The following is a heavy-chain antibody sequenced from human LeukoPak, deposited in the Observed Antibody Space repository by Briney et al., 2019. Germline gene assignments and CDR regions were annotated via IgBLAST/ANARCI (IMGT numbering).Heavy chain of an antibody. CDR2: IYYSGST. D-gene: IGHD6-19*01. CDR3: ARDCVAGRGDDDY. V-gene: IGHV4-39*07. CDR1: GGSISSSSYY. Sequence: KASETLSLTCTVSGGSISSSSYYWGWIRQPPGKGLEWIGSIYYSGSTYYNPSLKSRVTISVDTSKNQFSLKLSSVTAADTAVYYCARDCVAGRGDDDYWGQGTLVTVSS. J-gene: IGHJ4*02.